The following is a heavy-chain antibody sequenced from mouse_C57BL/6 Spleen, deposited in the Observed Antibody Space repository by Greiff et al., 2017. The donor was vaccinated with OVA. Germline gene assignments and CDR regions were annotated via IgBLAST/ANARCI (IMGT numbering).Heavy chain of an antibody. J-gene: IGHJ1*03. CDR3: ARDEYGSSYGYFDV. D-gene: IGHD1-1*01. Sequence: EVKLMESGPGLVKPSQSLSLTCSVTGYSITSGYYWNWIRQFPGNKLEWMGYISYDGSNNYNPSLKNRISITRDTSKNQSFLKFTSMTTEDTATNYCARDEYGSSYGYFDVWGTEATVTVSS. V-gene: IGHV3-6*01. CDR1: GYSITSGYY. CDR2: ISYDGSN.